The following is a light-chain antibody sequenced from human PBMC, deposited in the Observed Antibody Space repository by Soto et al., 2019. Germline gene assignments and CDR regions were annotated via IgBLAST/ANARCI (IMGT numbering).Light chain of an antibody. CDR2: GAS. CDR3: LQDYNYPFT. J-gene: IGKJ2*01. CDR1: QDIRND. V-gene: IGKV1-6*01. Sequence: AIQMTQSPSSLSASVGDRVTITCRASQDIRNDLGWYRQKPGKPPKPLIYGASTLQSGVPSRFSGSRSGTDFTLTISSLQPEDFATYYCLQDYNYPFTFGQGTKVDIK.